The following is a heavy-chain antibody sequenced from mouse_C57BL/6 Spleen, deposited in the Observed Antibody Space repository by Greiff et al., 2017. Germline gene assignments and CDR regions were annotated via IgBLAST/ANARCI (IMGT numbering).Heavy chain of an antibody. V-gene: IGHV1-82*01. J-gene: IGHJ2*01. CDR2: IYPGDGDT. Sequence: QVQLQQSGPELVKPGASVKISCKASGYAFSSSWMNWVKQRPGKGLEWIGRIYPGDGDTNYNGKFKGKATLTADKSSSTAYMQLSSLTSEDSAVYFRATTTVVATGYFDYWGQGTTLTVSS. D-gene: IGHD1-1*01. CDR1: GYAFSSSW. CDR3: ATTTVVATGYFDY.